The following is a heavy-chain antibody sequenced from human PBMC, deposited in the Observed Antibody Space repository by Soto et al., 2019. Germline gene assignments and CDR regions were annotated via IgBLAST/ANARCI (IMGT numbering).Heavy chain of an antibody. CDR2: ISYDGSNK. D-gene: IGHD1-26*01. Sequence: GGSLRLSCVGSGFSFSSFPLHRVRQAPGRGLEWVAVISYDGSNKKYAESMKGRLTISRDNPKNTLYLQMDRLRTEDTAVYYCARGLLVGVNKVHEVWVQGSLVAVSS. CDR3: ARGLLVGVNKVHEV. V-gene: IGHV3-30-3*01. J-gene: IGHJ4*01. CDR1: GFSFSSFP.